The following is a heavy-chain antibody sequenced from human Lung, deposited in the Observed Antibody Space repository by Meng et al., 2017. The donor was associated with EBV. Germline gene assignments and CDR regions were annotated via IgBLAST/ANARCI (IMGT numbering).Heavy chain of an antibody. J-gene: IGHJ4*02. V-gene: IGHV7-4-1*02. D-gene: IGHD6-13*01. CDR3: ARGSLEADEDPG. CDR1: GYTFSTYT. CDR2: ISTNTGTP. Sequence: QVQWVQTGSKLKKPGSAVKVSCKASGYTFSTYTINWVRQAHGRGLEWMGWISTNTGTPTYTQGFTGRFVFSLDTSVSTAYLQISSLKTDDTAVYYCARGSLEADEDPGWGQGTLVTVSS.